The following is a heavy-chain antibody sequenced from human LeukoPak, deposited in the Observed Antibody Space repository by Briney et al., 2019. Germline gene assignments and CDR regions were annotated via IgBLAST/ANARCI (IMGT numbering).Heavy chain of an antibody. CDR1: GGSISSGGYY. V-gene: IGHV4-39*07. Sequence: SETLSLTCTVSGGSISSGGYYWSWIRQHPGKGLEWIGEINHSGSTNYNPSLKSRVTISVDTSKNQFSLKLSSVTAADTAVYYCARRKDIVVVPAARFDYWGQGTLVTVSS. CDR3: ARRKDIVVVPAARFDY. CDR2: INHSGST. J-gene: IGHJ4*02. D-gene: IGHD2-2*01.